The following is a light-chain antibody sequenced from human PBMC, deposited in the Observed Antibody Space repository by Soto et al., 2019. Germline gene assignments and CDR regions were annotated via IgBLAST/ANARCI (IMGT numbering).Light chain of an antibody. J-gene: IGKJ4*01. CDR3: KQALQNPLT. V-gene: IGKV2-28*01. CDR2: LAS. Sequence: DIVLTQSPLSLSVTPGEPASISCRSSQSLMSRNGNHYLDWYLQKPGQPPQLLIYLASSRASGVPDRFSGRGSGTDFTLKISRVEAEDVGIYYCKQALQNPLTFGGGTKVEI. CDR1: QSLMSRNGNHY.